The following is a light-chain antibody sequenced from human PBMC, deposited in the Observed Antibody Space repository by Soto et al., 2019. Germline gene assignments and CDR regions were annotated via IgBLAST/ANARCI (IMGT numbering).Light chain of an antibody. CDR3: QQYNNWPLA. Sequence: EIVMTQSPATLSVSPGERATLSCRASQSVSSNLAWYQQKPGQAPRLLIYGSSTRATGIPARFSGSGSGTDFTLTISSLQSDDFAVYCCQQYNNWPLAFGGGTKVDIK. CDR1: QSVSSN. CDR2: GSS. V-gene: IGKV3-15*01. J-gene: IGKJ4*01.